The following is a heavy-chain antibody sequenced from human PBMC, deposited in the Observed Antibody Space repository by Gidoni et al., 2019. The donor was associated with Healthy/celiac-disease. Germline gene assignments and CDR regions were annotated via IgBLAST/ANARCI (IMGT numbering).Heavy chain of an antibody. Sequence: EVQLLESGGGLVQPGGSLRLSCAASGFTFSRYAMSWVRQAPGKGLEWVAAISGSGGSTYYADSVKGRFTISRDNSKNTLYLQMNSLRAEDTAVYYCAKGIAVAGRSYYYYGMDVWGQGTTVTVSS. D-gene: IGHD6-19*01. J-gene: IGHJ6*02. CDR2: ISGSGGST. CDR3: AKGIAVAGRSYYYYGMDV. V-gene: IGHV3-23*01. CDR1: GFTFSRYA.